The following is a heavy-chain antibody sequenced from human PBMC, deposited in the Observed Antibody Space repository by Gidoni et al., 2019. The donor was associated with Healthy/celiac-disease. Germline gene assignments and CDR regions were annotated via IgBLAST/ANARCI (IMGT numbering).Heavy chain of an antibody. Sequence: QVQLVESGGGLVKPGGSLRLSCAASGFTFSDYYMSWIRQAPGKGLEWVSYISSSGSTIYYADSVKGRFTISRDNAKNSLYLQMNSLRAEDTAVYYCARVVDYGDYRPVRNNWFDPWGQGTLVTVSS. V-gene: IGHV3-11*01. D-gene: IGHD4-17*01. CDR3: ARVVDYGDYRPVRNNWFDP. CDR2: ISSSGSTI. CDR1: GFTFSDYY. J-gene: IGHJ5*02.